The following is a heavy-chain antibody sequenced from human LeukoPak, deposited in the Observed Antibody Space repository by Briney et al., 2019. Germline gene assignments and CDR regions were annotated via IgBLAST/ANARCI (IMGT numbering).Heavy chain of an antibody. J-gene: IGHJ4*02. CDR2: IYTSGST. CDR1: GGSISSGSYY. CDR3: ASGNSTSPGKF. D-gene: IGHD4-23*01. V-gene: IGHV4-61*02. Sequence: SQTLSLTCTVFGGSISSGSYYWSWIRQPAGKGLEWIGRIYTSGSTNYNPSLKSRVTISVDTSKNQFSLKLSSVTAADTAVYYCASGNSTSPGKFWGQGTLVTVSS.